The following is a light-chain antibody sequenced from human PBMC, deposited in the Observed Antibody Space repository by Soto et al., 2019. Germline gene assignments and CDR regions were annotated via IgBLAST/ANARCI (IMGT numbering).Light chain of an antibody. V-gene: IGKV2-28*01. CDR2: LGS. Sequence: DIVMTQSPLSLPVTPGEPASISCRSSQSLLDSNGYNYLDWYLQKSGQSPQLLIYLGSNRASGVPDRFSGSGSGLDFTLKISRVEAEDVGVYYCMQALQSPPTVGQGTKVEIK. J-gene: IGKJ1*01. CDR1: QSLLDSNGYNY. CDR3: MQALQSPPT.